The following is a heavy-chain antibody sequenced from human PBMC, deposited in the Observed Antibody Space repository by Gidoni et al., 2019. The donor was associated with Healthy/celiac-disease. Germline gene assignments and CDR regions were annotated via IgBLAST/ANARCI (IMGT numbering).Heavy chain of an antibody. CDR1: GFTFSSYG. CDR2: ISYDGSNK. Sequence: QVQLVESGGGVVQPGRSLRLSCAASGFTFSSYGMHWVRQAPGKGLEWVAVISYDGSNKYYADSVKGRFTISRVNSKNTLYLQMNSLRAEDTAVYYCAKDEDYGGNYPNFDYWGQGTLVTVSS. V-gene: IGHV3-30*18. J-gene: IGHJ4*02. CDR3: AKDEDYGGNYPNFDY. D-gene: IGHD4-17*01.